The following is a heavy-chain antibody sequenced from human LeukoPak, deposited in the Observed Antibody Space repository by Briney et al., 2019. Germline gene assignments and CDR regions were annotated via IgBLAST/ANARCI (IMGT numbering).Heavy chain of an antibody. D-gene: IGHD4-17*01. V-gene: IGHV3-11*04. CDR1: GFTVSSNY. CDR3: ARDPPTSTTVTTSMDKDY. Sequence: GGSLRLSCAASGFTVSSNYMSWVRQAPGKGLEWVSYISSSGSTIYYADSVKGRFTISRDNAKNSLYLQMNSLRAEDTAVYYCARDPPTSTTVTTSMDKDYWGQGTLVTVSS. J-gene: IGHJ4*02. CDR2: ISSSGSTI.